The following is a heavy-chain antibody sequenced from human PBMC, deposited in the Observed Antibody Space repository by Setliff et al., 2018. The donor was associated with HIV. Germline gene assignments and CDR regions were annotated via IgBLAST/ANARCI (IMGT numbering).Heavy chain of an antibody. J-gene: IGHJ4*02. D-gene: IGHD2-8*02. Sequence: ASVKVSCKASTNTFLNYGISWVRQAPGQGLEWMGWISVHNDNSNYAQRFRDRVTMTTEIPTSTAYMELRGLRSDDTAVYYCARDVGYCTATSCQTGFDYWGQGTLVTIS. V-gene: IGHV1-18*01. CDR1: TNTFLNYG. CDR3: ARDVGYCTATSCQTGFDY. CDR2: ISVHNDNS.